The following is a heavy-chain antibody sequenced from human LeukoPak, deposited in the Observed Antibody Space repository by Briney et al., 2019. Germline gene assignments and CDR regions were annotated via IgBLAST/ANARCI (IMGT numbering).Heavy chain of an antibody. CDR3: ARGDSKEVFDY. J-gene: IGHJ4*02. CDR2: IYTSGST. Sequence: SETLSLTCSVSGGSISSYYWSWIRQPAGKGLEWIGRIYTSGSTNYNPSLKSRVTISVDTSKNQFSLKLSSVTAADTAVYYCARGDSKEVFDYWGQGTLVTVSS. D-gene: IGHD3-22*01. CDR1: GGSISSYY. V-gene: IGHV4-4*07.